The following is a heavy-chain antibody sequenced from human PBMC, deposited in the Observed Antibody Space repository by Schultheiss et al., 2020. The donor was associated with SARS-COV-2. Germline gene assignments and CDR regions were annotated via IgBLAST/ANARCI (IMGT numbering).Heavy chain of an antibody. J-gene: IGHJ4*02. CDR1: GFTFSSYA. Sequence: GESLKISCAASGFTFSSYAMSWVRQAPGKGLEWVSVIYSGGSTYYADSVKGRFTISRDNSKNTLYLQMNSLSAEDTAVYYCARVGLDYYGSGTKVDYWGQGTLVTVSS. D-gene: IGHD3-10*01. CDR2: IYSGGST. CDR3: ARVGLDYYGSGTKVDY. V-gene: IGHV3-66*02.